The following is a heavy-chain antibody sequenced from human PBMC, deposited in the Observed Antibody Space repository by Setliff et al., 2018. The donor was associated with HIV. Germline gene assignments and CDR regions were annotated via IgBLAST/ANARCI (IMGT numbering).Heavy chain of an antibody. V-gene: IGHV1-46*01. Sequence: ASVKVSCKTSGYSFTTYYIHWMRQAPGRGLEWVGLMYTSGGGAKYAQKFQGRVTMTRDTSMRTVYMELSSLRSEDTAVYYCARVEGATATLTDWGQGTLVTVS. D-gene: IGHD1-26*01. CDR3: ARVEGATATLTD. CDR2: MYTSGGGA. CDR1: GYSFTTYY. J-gene: IGHJ4*02.